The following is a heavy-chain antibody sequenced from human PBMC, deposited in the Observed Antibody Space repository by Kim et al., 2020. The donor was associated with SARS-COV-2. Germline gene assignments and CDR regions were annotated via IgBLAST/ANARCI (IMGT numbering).Heavy chain of an antibody. J-gene: IGHJ4*02. D-gene: IGHD3-3*01. CDR3: ARDLRAERTYGFSGEY. Sequence: SVKVSCKASGGTFGSYAISWVRQAPGQGLEWMGGIIPIFGTANYAQKFQGRVTITADESTSTAYMELSSLRSEDTAVYYCARDLRAERTYGFSGEYWGQGTLVTVSS. V-gene: IGHV1-69*13. CDR1: GGTFGSYA. CDR2: IIPIFGTA.